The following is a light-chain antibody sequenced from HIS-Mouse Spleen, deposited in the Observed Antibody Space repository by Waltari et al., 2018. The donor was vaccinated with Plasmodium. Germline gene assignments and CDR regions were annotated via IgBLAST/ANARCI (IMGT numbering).Light chain of an antibody. J-gene: IGLJ1*01. CDR1: SSDVGGYNY. CDR3: SSYTSSSTRV. CDR2: DVS. V-gene: IGLV2-14*03. Sequence: QSALTQPASVSGSPGQSITISCTGTSSDVGGYNYVSWYQQHPGKAPKLMIYDVSNRSSGVSNRFSGSKSGNTASLTISGLQAEDEADYDCSSYTSSSTRVFGTGTKVTVL.